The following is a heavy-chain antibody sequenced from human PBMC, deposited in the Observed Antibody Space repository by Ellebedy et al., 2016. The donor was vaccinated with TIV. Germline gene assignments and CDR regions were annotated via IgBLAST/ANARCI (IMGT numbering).Heavy chain of an antibody. V-gene: IGHV3-21*01. CDR2: ISSSSSYI. CDR1: GFTFSSYS. CDR3: AREGGYSGYENFDY. Sequence: GESLKISCAASGFTFSSYSMNWVRQAQGKGLEWDSSISSSSSYIYYADSVKGRFTISRDNAKNSLYLQMNSLRAEDTAVYYCAREGGYSGYENFDYWGQGTLVTVSS. J-gene: IGHJ4*02. D-gene: IGHD5-12*01.